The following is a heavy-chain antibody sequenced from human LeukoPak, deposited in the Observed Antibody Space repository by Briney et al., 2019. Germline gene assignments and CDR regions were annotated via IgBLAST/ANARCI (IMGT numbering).Heavy chain of an antibody. V-gene: IGHV4-59*13. D-gene: IGHD2-2*01. CDR2: THDSGNS. Sequence: PSETLSLTCTVSGGSITNNYWAWIRQPPGKGLEWIGYTHDSGNSNYNPSLRSRVTISIDTSKNQFSLKLTSVTAADTAVYYCARASGGTSCYVDYWGQGTLVTVSS. CDR1: GGSITNNY. J-gene: IGHJ4*02. CDR3: ARASGGTSCYVDY.